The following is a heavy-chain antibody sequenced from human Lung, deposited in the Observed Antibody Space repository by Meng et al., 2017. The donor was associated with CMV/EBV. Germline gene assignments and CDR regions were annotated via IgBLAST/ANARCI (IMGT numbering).Heavy chain of an antibody. CDR2: IHARGHIV. J-gene: IGHJ6*02. CDR3: ARRLPYYGMDV. Sequence: GGSLRLSCAASGFIFSAYEIIWVRQAPGKGLEWVSHIHARGHIVHYADFVNGRFTISRDSAKNSVDLQMSSLRVEDTAVYYCARRLPYYGMDVWGQGTPVTVYS. V-gene: IGHV3-48*03. CDR1: GFIFSAYE.